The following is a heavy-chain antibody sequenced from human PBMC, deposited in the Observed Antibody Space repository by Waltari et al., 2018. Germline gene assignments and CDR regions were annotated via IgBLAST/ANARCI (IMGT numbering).Heavy chain of an antibody. CDR2: INDEGTA. Sequence: QVHLKQWGAGLLKPSKTLSLTCDVSGGSFSGYYWHGIRQPPGKGLEWVGEINDEGTAKYKSSLKSRVTISLDMSKSQFSLTLTSVTAADAALYFCARGRATDSPNAFDVWGQGTNVTVSS. D-gene: IGHD2-21*01. CDR1: GGSFSGYY. V-gene: IGHV4-34*01. J-gene: IGHJ3*01. CDR3: ARGRATDSPNAFDV.